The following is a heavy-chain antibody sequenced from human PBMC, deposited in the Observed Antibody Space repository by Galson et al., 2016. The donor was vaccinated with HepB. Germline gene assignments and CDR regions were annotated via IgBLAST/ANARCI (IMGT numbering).Heavy chain of an antibody. J-gene: IGHJ4*02. D-gene: IGHD6-19*01. Sequence: QSGAEVKKPGESLKISCKGSGYRFSSYWIGWVRQLPGKGLEWMGIIYPGDSETRYSPSFQGQVTMSADKSITTAYLQWNSLEASDTAIYYCARQLSSGYYGLDYWGQGTLITVSS. CDR1: GYRFSSYW. CDR3: ARQLSSGYYGLDY. V-gene: IGHV5-51*01. CDR2: IYPGDSET.